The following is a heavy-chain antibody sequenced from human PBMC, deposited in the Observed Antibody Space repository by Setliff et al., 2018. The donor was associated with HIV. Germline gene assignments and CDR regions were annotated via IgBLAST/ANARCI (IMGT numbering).Heavy chain of an antibody. Sequence: ASVTVSCKASGYTFTSYGISWVRQAPGQGLEWMGWISAYNGNTNYAQKLQGRVTMTTDTSTSTAYMELRSLRSDDTAVYYCARDVDTAMVRDDAFDIWGQGTMVTVSS. CDR3: ARDVDTAMVRDDAFDI. J-gene: IGHJ3*02. V-gene: IGHV1-18*01. CDR2: ISAYNGNT. D-gene: IGHD5-18*01. CDR1: GYTFTSYG.